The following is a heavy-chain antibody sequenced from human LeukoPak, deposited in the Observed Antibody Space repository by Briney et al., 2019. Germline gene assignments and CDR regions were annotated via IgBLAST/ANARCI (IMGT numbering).Heavy chain of an antibody. CDR2: IYPGDSDT. J-gene: IGHJ4*02. CDR3: ARVRYGAVAVDY. V-gene: IGHV5-51*01. Sequence: GESLKISFKGSGYRFTRYWIGWVRPMPGKGPEWMGIIYPGDSDTRYSPSFQGQVTISADKSISTAYLQWSSLKASDTAMYSCARVRYGAVAVDYWGQGTPVTVSS. CDR1: GYRFTRYW. D-gene: IGHD6-19*01.